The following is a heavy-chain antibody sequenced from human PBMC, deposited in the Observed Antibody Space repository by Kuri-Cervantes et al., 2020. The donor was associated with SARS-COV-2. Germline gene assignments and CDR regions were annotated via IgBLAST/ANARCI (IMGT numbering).Heavy chain of an antibody. V-gene: IGHV4-34*01. CDR3: ARRLWFGEEYYFDY. J-gene: IGHJ4*02. CDR2: INHSGNT. CDR1: GGSFSDYY. Sequence: SQTLSLTCAVYGGSFSDYYWSWVRQPPGKGLEWIGEINHSGNTNYDPSLKSRVTMSVDTSKNQFSLKLSSVTAADTAVYYCARRLWFGEEYYFDYWGQGTLVTVSS. D-gene: IGHD3-10*01.